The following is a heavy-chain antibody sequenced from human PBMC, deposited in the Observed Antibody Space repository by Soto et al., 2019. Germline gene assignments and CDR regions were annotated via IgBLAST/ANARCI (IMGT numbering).Heavy chain of an antibody. CDR2: IHAGNGYT. CDR3: ARVKYSGYDFKLAFDI. J-gene: IGHJ3*02. D-gene: IGHD5-12*01. CDR1: GYTFDNYA. Sequence: QVQLVQSGAQVKKPGASVKVSCKASGYTFDNYALHWVRQAPGRRLEWMGWIHAGNGYTKYSQRFQGRVTITRDTSASTVHMDLSSLRSEDTAVYYCARVKYSGYDFKLAFDIWGQGTMVSVSS. V-gene: IGHV1-3*01.